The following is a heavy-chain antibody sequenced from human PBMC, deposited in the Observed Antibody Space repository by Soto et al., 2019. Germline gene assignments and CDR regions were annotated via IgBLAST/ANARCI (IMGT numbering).Heavy chain of an antibody. V-gene: IGHV3-13*01. CDR3: AWGGDWLDGGGF. CDR2: ISTAGDT. CDR1: GFGFNGYD. J-gene: IGHJ6*02. D-gene: IGHD3-16*01. Sequence: EVQLVESGGGLVQPGGSLRLSCAASGFGFNGYDMHWVRQAPGKNLGWVAAISTAGDTYYLGSVKGRFTISREDAKNSLSLQMNGLRVGATAVYYCAWGGDWLDGGGFWGQGTTVT.